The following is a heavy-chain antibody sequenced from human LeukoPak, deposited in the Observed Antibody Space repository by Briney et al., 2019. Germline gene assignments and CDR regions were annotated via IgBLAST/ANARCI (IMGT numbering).Heavy chain of an antibody. V-gene: IGHV3-11*04. Sequence: GGSLRLACAASGFTFSDYYISWIRQAPGKWLEWVSYISSSGSTIYYADSVKGRFTISRDNAKNSLYLQMNSLRAEDTAVYYCARDWMPSSGWHSGYWGQGTLVTVSS. CDR3: ARDWMPSSGWHSGY. J-gene: IGHJ4*02. CDR2: ISSSGSTI. D-gene: IGHD6-19*01. CDR1: GFTFSDYY.